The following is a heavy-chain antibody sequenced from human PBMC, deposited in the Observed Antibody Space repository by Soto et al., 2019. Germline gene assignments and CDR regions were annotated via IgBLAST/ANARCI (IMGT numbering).Heavy chain of an antibody. CDR2: ISYDGSNK. Sequence: QVQLVESGGGVVQPGRSLRLSCAASGFTFSSYGMHWVRQAPGKGLEWVAVISYDGSNKYYADSVKGRFTISRDNSKNTLYLQMNSLRAEATAVYYCAKHRDYWGQGTLVTVSS. CDR3: AKHRDY. CDR1: GFTFSSYG. V-gene: IGHV3-30*18. J-gene: IGHJ4*02.